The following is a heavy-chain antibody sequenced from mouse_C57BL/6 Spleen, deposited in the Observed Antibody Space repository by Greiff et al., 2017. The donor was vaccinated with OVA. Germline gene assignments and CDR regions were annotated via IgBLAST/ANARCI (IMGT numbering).Heavy chain of an antibody. CDR3: ARDSNSPYYYAMDY. CDR2: IHPNSGST. V-gene: IGHV1-64*01. D-gene: IGHD2-5*01. CDR1: GYTFTSYW. J-gene: IGHJ4*01. Sequence: QVQLQQPGAEVVKPGASVKLSCKASGYTFTSYWMHWVKQRPGQGLEWIGMIHPNSGSTNYNEKFKSKATLTVDKSSSTAYMQLSSLTSEDSAVYYCARDSNSPYYYAMDYWGQGTSVTVSS.